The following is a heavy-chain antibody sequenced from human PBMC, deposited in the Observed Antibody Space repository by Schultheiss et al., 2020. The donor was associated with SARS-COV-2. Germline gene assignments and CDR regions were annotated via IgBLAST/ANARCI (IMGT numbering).Heavy chain of an antibody. CDR3: ARDFNWFDP. J-gene: IGHJ5*02. CDR1: GYSISSGYY. Sequence: SETLSLTCAVSGYSISSGYYWGWIRQPPGKGLEWIGSIYHRGSTYYNPSLKSRVTIAVDTSTNQFSLKLSSVTAADTAVYYCARDFNWFDPWGQGTLVTVSS. CDR2: IYHRGST. V-gene: IGHV4-38-2*02.